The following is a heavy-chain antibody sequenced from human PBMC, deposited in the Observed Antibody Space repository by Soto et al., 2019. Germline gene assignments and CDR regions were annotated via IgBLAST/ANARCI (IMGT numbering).Heavy chain of an antibody. D-gene: IGHD3-10*01. V-gene: IGHV1-18*01. CDR3: VRDLDGSGSYYTDY. CDR1: GYMFISYG. Sequence: ASVKVSWKASGYMFISYGINWVRQAPGQGLDWMGWISAYNGNTKYAQNLQGRVTMTTDTSTSTAYMEMRSLRSDDTAVYYCVRDLDGSGSYYTDYWGPGTLVTVSS. J-gene: IGHJ4*02. CDR2: ISAYNGNT.